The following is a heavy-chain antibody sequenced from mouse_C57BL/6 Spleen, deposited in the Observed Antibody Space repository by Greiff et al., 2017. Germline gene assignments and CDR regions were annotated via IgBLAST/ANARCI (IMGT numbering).Heavy chain of an antibody. CDR3: ARGKLGLRREGGAMDY. J-gene: IGHJ4*01. CDR2: IDPSDSET. Sequence: QVQLQQPGAELVRPGSSVKLSCKASGYTFTSYWMHWVKQRPIQGLEWIGNIDPSDSETHYNQKFKDKATLTVDKSSSTAYMQLSSLTSEASAVYFCARGKLGLRREGGAMDYWGQGTSVTVSS. V-gene: IGHV1-52*01. D-gene: IGHD2-4*01. CDR1: GYTFTSYW.